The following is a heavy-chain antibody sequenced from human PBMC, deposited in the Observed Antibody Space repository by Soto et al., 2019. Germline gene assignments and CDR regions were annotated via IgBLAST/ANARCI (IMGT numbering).Heavy chain of an antibody. CDR2: IIPIFGTA. J-gene: IGHJ6*02. CDR1: VYGYSLDP. D-gene: IGHD1-26*01. Sequence: VKLYCKSSVYGYSLDPSSCGRPTPGQGLEWLGGIIPIFGTANYAQKFQGRVTITADESTSTAYMELSSLRSEDTAVYYCARDSIVGGTRSYYYYGMGVWGQRNTVTVSS. CDR3: ARDSIVGGTRSYYYYGMGV. V-gene: IGHV1-69*01.